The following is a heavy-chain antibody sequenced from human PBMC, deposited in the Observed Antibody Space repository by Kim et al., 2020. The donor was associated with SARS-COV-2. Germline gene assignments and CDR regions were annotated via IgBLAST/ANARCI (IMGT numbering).Heavy chain of an antibody. Sequence: SETLSLTCTVSGVSITSFYWSWIRQSPGRGLEWIGYITYSGSTNYKPYLTSRGTISADTSTNQFSLKLNSVTAADSAAYYCARLRVRFVRGVIVYNYGL. CDR1: GVSITSFY. J-gene: IGHJ6*01. CDR2: ITYSGST. CDR3: ARLRVRFVRGVIVYNYGL. D-gene: IGHD3-10*01. V-gene: IGHV4-59*01.